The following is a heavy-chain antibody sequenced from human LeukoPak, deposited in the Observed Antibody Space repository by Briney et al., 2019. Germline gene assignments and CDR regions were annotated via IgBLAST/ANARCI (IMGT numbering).Heavy chain of an antibody. CDR1: GGSISSYY. Sequence: PSETLSLTCTVSGGSISSYYWSWIRQPPGKGLEWIGYIYYSGSTNYNPSLKSRVTISVDTSKNQFSLKLSSVTAAGTAVYYCARGGMVRGVMASWFDPWGQGTLVTVHS. D-gene: IGHD3-10*01. CDR2: IYYSGST. CDR3: ARGGMVRGVMASWFDP. V-gene: IGHV4-59*01. J-gene: IGHJ5*02.